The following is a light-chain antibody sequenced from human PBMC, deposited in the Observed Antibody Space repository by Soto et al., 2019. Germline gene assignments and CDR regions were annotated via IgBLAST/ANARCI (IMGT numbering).Light chain of an antibody. V-gene: IGKV1-5*03. Sequence: DVQMTQSPSTLSASVGDRVTITCRASQSISRWLAWYQQKPGKAPKLLIYETSSLEDGVPSRFTGSGSGTDFSLTITSLQPEDFASYYCQQYKDYWTFGQGTKVDMK. CDR3: QQYKDYWT. CDR1: QSISRW. J-gene: IGKJ1*01. CDR2: ETS.